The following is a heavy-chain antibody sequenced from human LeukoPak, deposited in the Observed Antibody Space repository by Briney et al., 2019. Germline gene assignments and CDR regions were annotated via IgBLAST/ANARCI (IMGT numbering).Heavy chain of an antibody. CDR2: VYYTGAS. Sequence: PSETLSLTCTVSGGSISSSSYYWGWIRQPPGKGLEWIGSVYYTGASYYNPSLKSRVTISIDTSKNHFSLNLTSVTAADTAVYYCARGAPPQNWGQGALVTVSS. V-gene: IGHV4-39*07. CDR3: ARGAPPQN. CDR1: GGSISSSSYY. J-gene: IGHJ4*02.